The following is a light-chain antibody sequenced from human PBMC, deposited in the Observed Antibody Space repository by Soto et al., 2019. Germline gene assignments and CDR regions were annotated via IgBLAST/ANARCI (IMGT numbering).Light chain of an antibody. J-gene: IGKJ4*01. CDR3: QQSYSGPLT. CDR2: AAS. CDR1: QSIRNW. Sequence: EIRVSQSPSTLSASIGDRVTITCRASQSIRNWLAWYQQKPGKVPKLLIYAASSLQSGVPSRFSGIGSGTDFTLSISSLQPEDFATYYCQQSYSGPLTFGGGTKVDIK. V-gene: IGKV1-39*01.